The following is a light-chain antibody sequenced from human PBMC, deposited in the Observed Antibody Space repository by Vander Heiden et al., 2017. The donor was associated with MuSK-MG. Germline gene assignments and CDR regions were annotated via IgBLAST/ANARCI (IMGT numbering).Light chain of an antibody. CDR2: AAS. CDR1: QSINSY. Sequence: DIQMTQSPSSLSASVGDRVTITCRASQSINSYLNWYQQKPGKAPKLLIYAASSLQSGVPSRFSGSGSGTDFTLTISRLQPEDFATYYCQQSDSTPWTFGQGTKVEIK. CDR3: QQSDSTPWT. J-gene: IGKJ1*01. V-gene: IGKV1-39*01.